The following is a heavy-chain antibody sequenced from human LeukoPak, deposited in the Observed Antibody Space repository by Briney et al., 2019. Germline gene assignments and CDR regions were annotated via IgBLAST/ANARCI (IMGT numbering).Heavy chain of an antibody. CDR2: MNPNSGNT. V-gene: IGHV1-8*01. CDR1: GYTFTSYD. D-gene: IGHD1-26*01. J-gene: IGHJ4*02. CDR3: ARDRRIVGAALDY. Sequence: ASVKVSCKASGYTFTSYDINWVRQATGQGLEWMGWMNPNSGNTGYAQKFQGRVAITADKSTSTAYMELSSLRSEDTAVYYCARDRRIVGAALDYWGQGTLVTVSS.